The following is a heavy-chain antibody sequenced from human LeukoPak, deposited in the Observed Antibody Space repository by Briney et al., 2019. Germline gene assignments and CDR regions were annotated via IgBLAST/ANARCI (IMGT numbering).Heavy chain of an antibody. V-gene: IGHV4-38-2*02. D-gene: IGHD2-15*01. CDR3: ARVRYCSGGSCPNCYYYYMDV. Sequence: SERLSLTCTVSGYSISSGYYWGWIRQPPGKGLEWIGSIYHSGSTYYNPSLKSRVTISVDTSKNQFSLKLSSVTAADTAVYYCARVRYCSGGSCPNCYYYYMDVWGKGTTVTVPS. CDR2: IYHSGST. J-gene: IGHJ6*03. CDR1: GYSISSGYY.